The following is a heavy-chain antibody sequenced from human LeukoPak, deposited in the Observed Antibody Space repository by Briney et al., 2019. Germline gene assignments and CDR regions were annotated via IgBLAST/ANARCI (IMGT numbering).Heavy chain of an antibody. CDR1: GFTFSSYA. CDR3: AKAVPHYYGSSGYLRDYYYYGMDV. V-gene: IGHV3-23*01. D-gene: IGHD3-22*01. J-gene: IGHJ6*02. Sequence: GGSLRLSCAASGFTFSSYAMSWVRQAPGKGLEWVSAISGSGGSTYYADSVKGRFTISRDNSKNTLYLQMNSLRAEDTAVYYCAKAVPHYYGSSGYLRDYYYYGMDVWGQGTTVTVSS. CDR2: ISGSGGST.